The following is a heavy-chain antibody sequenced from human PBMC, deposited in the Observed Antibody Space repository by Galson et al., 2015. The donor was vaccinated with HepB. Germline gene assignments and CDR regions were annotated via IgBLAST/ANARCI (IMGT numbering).Heavy chain of an antibody. CDR1: GFTFSNYG. CDR3: VRTRLDDYDSTGYLFDL. Sequence: SLRLSCAASGFTFSNYGMHWVRQAPGKGLEWVAVIWYDGSQKYYGDSVKGRFAISRDNSKDTVYLRMSSLRAEDTALYYCVRTRLDDYDSTGYLFDLWGPGTLVTVSS. V-gene: IGHV3-33*01. J-gene: IGHJ2*01. CDR2: IWYDGSQK. D-gene: IGHD3-22*01.